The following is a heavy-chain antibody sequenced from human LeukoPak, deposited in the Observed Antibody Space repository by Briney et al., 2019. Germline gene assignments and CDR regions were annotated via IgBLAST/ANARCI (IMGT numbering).Heavy chain of an antibody. V-gene: IGHV1-69*05. CDR1: GGTFSSYA. CDR3: ASHETNYGDNYYFDY. CDR2: IIPIFGTA. Sequence: ASVKVSCKASGGTFSSYAISWVRQAPGQGLEWMGGIIPIFGTANYAQKFQGRVTITTDESTSTAYMELSSLRSEDTAVYYCASHETNYGDNYYFDYWGQGTLVTVSS. J-gene: IGHJ4*02. D-gene: IGHD4-17*01.